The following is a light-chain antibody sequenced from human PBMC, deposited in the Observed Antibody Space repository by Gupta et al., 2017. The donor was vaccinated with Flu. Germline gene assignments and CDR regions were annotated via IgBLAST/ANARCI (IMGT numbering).Light chain of an antibody. CDR2: KAY. V-gene: IGKV1-5*03. Sequence: IQNTQSPSILSASVGERVILTCRASQSISSWLSWYQQKPGKAPKLLIYKAYSLESGIPSRFSGSGSGTEFTLTISSLQPDDFATYYCQQYNSYPWTFGQGTKVEIK. CDR3: QQYNSYPWT. CDR1: QSISSW. J-gene: IGKJ1*01.